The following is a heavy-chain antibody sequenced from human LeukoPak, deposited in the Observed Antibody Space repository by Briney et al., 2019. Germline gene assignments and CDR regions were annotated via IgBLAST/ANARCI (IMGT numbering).Heavy chain of an antibody. CDR3: AREGAARGAFDI. Sequence: PGGSLRLSCAASGFTFSSYTMNWVRQAPGKGLEWVSSISSSSSYIYYVDSVKGRFTIFRDNAKNSLYLQMNSLRAEDTAVYYCAREGAARGAFDIWGQGTMVTVPS. CDR2: ISSSSSYI. V-gene: IGHV3-21*01. D-gene: IGHD1-26*01. CDR1: GFTFSSYT. J-gene: IGHJ3*02.